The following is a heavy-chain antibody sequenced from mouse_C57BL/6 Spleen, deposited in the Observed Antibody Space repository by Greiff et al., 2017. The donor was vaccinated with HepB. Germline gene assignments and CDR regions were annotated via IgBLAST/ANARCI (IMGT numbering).Heavy chain of an antibody. CDR1: GFNIKDYY. Sequence: EVQLQQSGAELVRPGASVKLSCTASGFNIKDYYMHWVKQRPEQGLEWIGRIDPEAGDTEYAPKFQGKATMTADTSSNPAYLQLSSLTSEDTAVYYYTAERLGYYAMDYWGQGTSVTDAS. J-gene: IGHJ4*01. CDR2: IDPEAGDT. V-gene: IGHV14-1*01. D-gene: IGHD1-2*01. CDR3: TAERLGYYAMDY.